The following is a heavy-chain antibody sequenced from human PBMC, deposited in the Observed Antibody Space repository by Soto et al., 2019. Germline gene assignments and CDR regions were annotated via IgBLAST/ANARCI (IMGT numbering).Heavy chain of an antibody. D-gene: IGHD1-26*01. Sequence: QVQLQESGPGLVKPSETLSLTCTVSGGSISSYYWSWIRQPPGKGLEWIGYIYYSGSTNYPPSLNRRXXIXVXXTNNQFSLKLSSVTAADPAVYYCAAGKGMATIVHYWGQGTLVTVSS. CDR1: GGSISSYY. CDR3: AAGKGMATIVHY. V-gene: IGHV4-59*01. J-gene: IGHJ4*02. CDR2: IYYSGST.